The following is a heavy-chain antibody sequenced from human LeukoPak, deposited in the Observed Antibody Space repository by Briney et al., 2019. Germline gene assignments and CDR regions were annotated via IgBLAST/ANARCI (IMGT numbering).Heavy chain of an antibody. J-gene: IGHJ4*02. CDR1: GFTFSNFA. Sequence: GGSLRLSCVASGFTFSNFAMHWVRQAPGKGLEWMTVISSDGTYKFYADSLKGRVTISRDNSKNILFLQINSPRGDDTAIYYCAREDDYNVPNSLDSWGQGTLVTVSS. CDR3: AREDDYNVPNSLDS. V-gene: IGHV3-30-3*01. CDR2: ISSDGTYK. D-gene: IGHD4-4*01.